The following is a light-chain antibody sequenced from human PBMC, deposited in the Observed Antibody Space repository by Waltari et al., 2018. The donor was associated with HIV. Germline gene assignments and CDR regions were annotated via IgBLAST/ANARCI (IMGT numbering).Light chain of an antibody. CDR1: KIGGDS. CDR3: QVWDIRSDSVV. CDR2: DDS. Sequence: SYVVTQPPSVSVAPGETATITCGGTKIGGDSVHWYQQKPGQAPVLVIYDDSDRPSGIPERLSASNSGNTATLTISRVEAGDEADYYCQVWDIRSDSVVFGGGTKLTVL. V-gene: IGLV3-21*02. J-gene: IGLJ2*01.